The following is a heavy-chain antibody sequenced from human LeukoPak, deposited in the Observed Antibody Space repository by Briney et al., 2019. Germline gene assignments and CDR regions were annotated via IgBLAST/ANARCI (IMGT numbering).Heavy chain of an antibody. CDR3: ARVAMAGNFNWFDP. D-gene: IGHD6-19*01. V-gene: IGHV1-2*02. CDR2: INPNSGGT. Sequence: GASVKVSCRASGYTFTGYYMHWVRPAPGQGLEWMGWINPNSGGTNYAQKFQGRVTMTRDTSISTAYMELSGLRSDDTAVYYCARVAMAGNFNWFDPWGQGTLITVSS. CDR1: GYTFTGYY. J-gene: IGHJ5*02.